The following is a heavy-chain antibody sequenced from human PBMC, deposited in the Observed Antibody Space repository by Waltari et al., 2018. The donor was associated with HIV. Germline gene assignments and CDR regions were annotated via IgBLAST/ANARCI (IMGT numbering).Heavy chain of an antibody. J-gene: IGHJ4*02. CDR3: VRDRPGSSDWNYSFRY. Sequence: EVQLLESGGGLVQPRDSLRLSCAASGFTFNTYAMGWVRQAPGKGREWVATITGGGHSSTYADSGKGRFIVSRDNFKNILYLQMNRVTVNDTAVYFCVRDRPGSSDWNYSFRYWGQGTLVTVSS. D-gene: IGHD1-7*01. V-gene: IGHV3-23*01. CDR1: GFTFNTYA. CDR2: ITGGGHSS.